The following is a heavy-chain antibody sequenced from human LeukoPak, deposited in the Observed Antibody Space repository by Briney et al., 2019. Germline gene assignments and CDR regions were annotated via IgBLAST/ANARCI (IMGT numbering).Heavy chain of an antibody. D-gene: IGHD3-22*01. CDR3: ATLLYDSSGLTQDY. Sequence: PGGSLRLSCAASGFTFSSAWMNWVRQAPGKGLEWVGRIKSKTDGGTISYAAPVKGRFTFSRDDSNNTLYLQMNSLKTEDTAMYYCATLLYDSSGLTQDYWGQGTLVTVSS. CDR2: IKSKTDGGTI. CDR1: GFTFSSAW. J-gene: IGHJ4*02. V-gene: IGHV3-15*01.